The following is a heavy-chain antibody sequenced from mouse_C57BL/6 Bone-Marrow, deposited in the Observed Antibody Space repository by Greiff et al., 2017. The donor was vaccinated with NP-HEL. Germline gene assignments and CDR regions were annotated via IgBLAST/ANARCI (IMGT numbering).Heavy chain of an antibody. J-gene: IGHJ3*01. CDR1: GYTFTSYW. D-gene: IGHD2-3*01. Sequence: QVQLQQPGAELVRPGSSVKLSCKASGYTFTSYWMDWVKQRPGQGLEWIGSIYPSDSETHYNQKFKDKATLTVDKSSSTAYMQLSSLTSEDSAVYYCARNDGYWFAYWGQGTLVTVSA. CDR3: ARNDGYWFAY. V-gene: IGHV1-61*01. CDR2: IYPSDSET.